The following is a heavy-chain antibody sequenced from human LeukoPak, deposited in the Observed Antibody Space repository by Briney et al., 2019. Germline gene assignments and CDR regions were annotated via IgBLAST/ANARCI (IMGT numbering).Heavy chain of an antibody. J-gene: IGHJ4*02. CDR1: GITFSSYA. CDR2: ISYDGSNK. Sequence: GRSLRLSCAASGITFSSYAVHWVRQAPGKGLDWVAVISYDGSNKYYADSVKGRFTISRDNSKNTLYLQTNSLTAEDTAVYYSAVIVVVPAAIWFDYWGQGTLVTVSS. V-gene: IGHV3-30-3*01. CDR3: AVIVVVPAAIWFDY. D-gene: IGHD2-2*02.